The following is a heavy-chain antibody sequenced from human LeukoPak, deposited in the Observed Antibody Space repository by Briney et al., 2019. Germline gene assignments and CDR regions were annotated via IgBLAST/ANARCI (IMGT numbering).Heavy chain of an antibody. Sequence: ASVKVSCKVSGYTLTELSMHWVRQAPGKGLEWMVGFDPEDSDTIYAQKFQGRVTMTEDTSTDTAYMELSSLRSEDTAVYYCATMPPGTAYYYDSSGYYYVFDYWGQGTLVTVSS. CDR2: FDPEDSDT. CDR3: ATMPPGTAYYYDSSGYYYVFDY. CDR1: GYTLTELS. J-gene: IGHJ4*02. D-gene: IGHD3-22*01. V-gene: IGHV1-24*01.